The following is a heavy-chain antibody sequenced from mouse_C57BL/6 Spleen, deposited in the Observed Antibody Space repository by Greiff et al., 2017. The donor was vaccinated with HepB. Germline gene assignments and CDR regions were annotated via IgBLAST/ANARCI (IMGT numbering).Heavy chain of an antibody. Sequence: QVQLKQPGAELVRPGSSVKLSCKASGYTFTSYWMHWVKQRPIQGLEWIGNIDPSDSETHYNQKFKDKATLTVDKSSSTAYMQLSSLTSEDSAVYYCARWDYYYAMDYWGQGTSVTVSS. CDR3: ARWDYYYAMDY. CDR2: IDPSDSET. V-gene: IGHV1-52*01. D-gene: IGHD4-1*01. J-gene: IGHJ4*01. CDR1: GYTFTSYW.